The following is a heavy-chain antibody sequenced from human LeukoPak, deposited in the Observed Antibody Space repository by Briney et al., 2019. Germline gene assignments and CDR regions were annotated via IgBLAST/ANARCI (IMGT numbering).Heavy chain of an antibody. D-gene: IGHD1-1*01. Sequence: GGSLRLSCAASGFTFSSYGMHWVRQAPGKGLEWVAVISYDGSNKYYADSVKGRFTISRDNSKNTLYLKMNSLRAEDTAVYYCAKSTEPGLETSIDYWGQGTLVTVSS. J-gene: IGHJ4*02. V-gene: IGHV3-30*18. CDR3: AKSTEPGLETSIDY. CDR1: GFTFSSYG. CDR2: ISYDGSNK.